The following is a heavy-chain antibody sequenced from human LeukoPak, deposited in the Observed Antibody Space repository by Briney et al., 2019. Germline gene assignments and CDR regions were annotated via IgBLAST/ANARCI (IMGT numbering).Heavy chain of an antibody. CDR3: ARSYASGSYRFDY. CDR2: TYPGDSDT. Sequence: GESLKISCKGSGYSFPSYWIGWVRQMPGKGLECMGITYPGDSDTTYSPSFQGQVTISADKSISTAYLQWSSLKASDTAIYYCARSYASGSYRFDYWGQGTLVTVSS. J-gene: IGHJ4*02. D-gene: IGHD3-10*01. V-gene: IGHV5-51*01. CDR1: GYSFPSYW.